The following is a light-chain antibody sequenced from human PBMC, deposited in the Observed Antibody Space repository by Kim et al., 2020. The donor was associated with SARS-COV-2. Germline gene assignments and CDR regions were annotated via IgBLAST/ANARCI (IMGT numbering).Light chain of an antibody. CDR3: QQSYKIPYT. CDR1: QRISSY. J-gene: IGKJ2*01. Sequence: STSVGDRVTITCRASQRISSYLNWYQQKPGKAPNLLIYAASSLQSGVPSRFSGSGSGTDFTLTISSLQPEDCATYYCQQSYKIPYTFGQGTKLEI. CDR2: AAS. V-gene: IGKV1-39*01.